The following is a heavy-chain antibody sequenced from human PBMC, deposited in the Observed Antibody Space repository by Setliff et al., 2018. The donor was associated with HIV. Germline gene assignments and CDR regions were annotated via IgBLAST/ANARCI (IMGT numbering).Heavy chain of an antibody. J-gene: IGHJ4*02. V-gene: IGHV1-18*01. D-gene: IGHD2-15*01. CDR1: GYNFINND. Sequence: ASVKVSCKASGYNFINNDINWVRQATGQGLEWMGGISVYNANTNYAQKFQGRVTMTRDTSTSTIYMELSSLRSEDTAVYYCAKADYCSGGSCNSRRSIDYWGQGTLVTVSS. CDR2: ISVYNANT. CDR3: AKADYCSGGSCNSRRSIDY.